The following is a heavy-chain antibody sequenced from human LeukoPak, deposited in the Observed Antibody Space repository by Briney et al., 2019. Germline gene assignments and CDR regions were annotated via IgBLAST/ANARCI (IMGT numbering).Heavy chain of an antibody. CDR1: GGSINFGAYS. V-gene: IGHV4-30-2*01. J-gene: IGHJ5*02. CDR2: IYHTGNT. CDR3: ARGFFDRGNPGSWFDP. D-gene: IGHD3-10*01. Sequence: PSQTLSLTCTVSGGSINFGAYSWNWIRRPPGKGLEGIGYIYHTGNTYYNPSPKSRVTISVDRSKNQFSLRLTSVTAADTAVYYCARGFFDRGNPGSWFDPWGQGTLVTVSS.